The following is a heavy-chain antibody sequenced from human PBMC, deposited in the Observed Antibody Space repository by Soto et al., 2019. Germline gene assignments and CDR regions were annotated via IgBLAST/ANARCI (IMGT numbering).Heavy chain of an antibody. Sequence: GVSRRLSCGASGFPFNTHGMAWDRQAPGKGLEWVSGISGGGDRTQYADGVKGRFTISRDNSKNTVDLQMTSLRAEDTATYYCAKTATYDYGWGDYRYFFDHWGQGTVVTVSS. V-gene: IGHV3-23*01. CDR2: ISGGGDRT. D-gene: IGHD3-16*02. CDR1: GFPFNTHG. J-gene: IGHJ4*02. CDR3: AKTATYDYGWGDYRYFFDH.